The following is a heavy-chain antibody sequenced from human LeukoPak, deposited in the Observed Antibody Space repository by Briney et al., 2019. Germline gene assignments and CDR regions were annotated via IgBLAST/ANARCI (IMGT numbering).Heavy chain of an antibody. CDR3: ARGGPRWELLTAPDY. V-gene: IGHV3-21*01. D-gene: IGHD1-26*01. Sequence: PGGSLRLSCAASGFTFSSYSMNWVRQAPGKGLEWVSSISSSSSYIYYADSVKGRFTISRDNAKNSLYLQMNSLRAEDTAVYYGARGGPRWELLTAPDYWGQGTLVTVSS. CDR2: ISSSSSYI. J-gene: IGHJ4*02. CDR1: GFTFSSYS.